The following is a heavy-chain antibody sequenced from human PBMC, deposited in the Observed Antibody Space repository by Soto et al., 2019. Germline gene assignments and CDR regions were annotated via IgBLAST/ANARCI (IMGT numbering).Heavy chain of an antibody. CDR2: INPGNGDT. CDR1: GYSFTGHY. Sequence: ASVKVSCKASGYSFTGHYVHWIRQAPGQGLEWMGWINPGNGDTKYAQRFQGRVTMTRDTSISTHYMELSALKSDDTAVYYCARDMNPYYGPGSRQGFFDYWVQGTLVTVSS. V-gene: IGHV1-2*02. D-gene: IGHD3-10*01. J-gene: IGHJ4*02. CDR3: ARDMNPYYGPGSRQGFFDY.